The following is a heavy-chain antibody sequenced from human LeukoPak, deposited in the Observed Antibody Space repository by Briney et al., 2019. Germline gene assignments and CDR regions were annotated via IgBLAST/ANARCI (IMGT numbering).Heavy chain of an antibody. CDR3: ARERTFYSSGWYVPAIQNRDNYFDY. D-gene: IGHD6-19*01. CDR2: INHSGST. Sequence: PESLSLTCAVYGGSFSGYYWSWIRQPPGKGLEWIGEINHSGSTNYSPSLKSRVTISVDTSKNQFSLKLSSVTAADTAVYYCARERTFYSSGWYVPAIQNRDNYFDYWGQGTLVTVSS. V-gene: IGHV4-34*01. J-gene: IGHJ4*02. CDR1: GGSFSGYY.